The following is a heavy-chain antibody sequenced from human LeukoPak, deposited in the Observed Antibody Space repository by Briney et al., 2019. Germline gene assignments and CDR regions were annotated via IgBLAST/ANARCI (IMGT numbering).Heavy chain of an antibody. CDR1: GYIFTSYG. J-gene: IGHJ4*02. D-gene: IGHD4-23*01. V-gene: IGHV1-18*01. CDR2: ISVYNGDT. CDR3: ARDYPVISAPGASDF. Sequence: GASVRVTCTASGYIFTSYGISWGRQAPGQGLEWMGWISVYNGDTTYAQKLQGRVTLTTDTSTTTAYMALRSLRYDDTAVYYCARDYPVISAPGASDFWGQGTLVTDSS.